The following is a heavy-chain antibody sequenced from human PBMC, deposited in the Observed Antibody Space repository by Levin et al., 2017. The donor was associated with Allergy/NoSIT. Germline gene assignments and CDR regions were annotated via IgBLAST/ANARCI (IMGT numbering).Heavy chain of an antibody. CDR1: GFTFSSYG. J-gene: IGHJ4*02. V-gene: IGHV3-23*01. CDR2: ISGSGGNT. CDR3: AKVRSEVVVAAANY. D-gene: IGHD2-15*01. Sequence: GESLKISCAASGFTFSSYGMIWVRQAPGKGLEWVSGISGSGGNTYSAKSVKGRFTISRDNSNNTVYLQMNTLRAEDTAVYYCAKVRSEVVVAAANYWGQGTLVTVSS.